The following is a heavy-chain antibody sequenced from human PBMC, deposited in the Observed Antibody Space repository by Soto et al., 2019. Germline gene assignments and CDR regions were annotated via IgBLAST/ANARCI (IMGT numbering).Heavy chain of an antibody. D-gene: IGHD2-2*01. CDR3: ARVGRGCCSSARCYTDGFDF. J-gene: IGHJ3*01. CDR2: ISPSNTTI. Sequence: QLVESGGGLVQPGGSLRLSCAASGFTFSLYPMNWVRQAPGKGLEWLSYISPSNTTIYYADSVKGRFTISRDNAKDSLDLQMNGLRDDDMAVYYCARVGRGCCSSARCYTDGFDFCGQGTVGTVST. CDR1: GFTFSLYP. V-gene: IGHV3-48*02.